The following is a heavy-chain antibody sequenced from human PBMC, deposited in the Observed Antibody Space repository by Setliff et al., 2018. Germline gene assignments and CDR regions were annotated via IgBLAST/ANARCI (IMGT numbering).Heavy chain of an antibody. CDR1: GYSISSGYY. Sequence: PSETLSLTCAVSGYSISSGYYWGWIRQPPGKGLEWIGSIYHSGSTYYNPSLKSRVTISVDTSKNQFSLKLSSVTAADTAVYYCARVSSGSYYYFQHWGQGTLVTVSS. D-gene: IGHD1-26*01. V-gene: IGHV4-38-2*01. CDR3: ARVSSGSYYYFQH. CDR2: IYHSGST. J-gene: IGHJ1*01.